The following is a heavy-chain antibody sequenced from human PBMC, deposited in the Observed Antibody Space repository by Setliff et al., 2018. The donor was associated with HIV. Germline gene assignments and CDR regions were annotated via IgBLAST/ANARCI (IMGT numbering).Heavy chain of an antibody. CDR2: IWYDGSNK. CDR1: GFTFSSNG. D-gene: IGHD1-26*01. J-gene: IGHJ4*02. CDR3: ARDRGGSYTPLDF. V-gene: IGHV3-33*01. Sequence: GGSLRLSCAASGFTFSSNGMHWVRQAPGKGLEWVAIIWYDGSNKYYADSVKGRFTISRDKSRNSLYLQLNSLRAEDTAVYYCARDRGGSYTPLDFWGQGTLVTVSS.